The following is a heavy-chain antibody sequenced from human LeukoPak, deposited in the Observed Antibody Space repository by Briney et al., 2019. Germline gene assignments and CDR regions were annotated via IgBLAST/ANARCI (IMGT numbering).Heavy chain of an antibody. D-gene: IGHD3-10*01. CDR3: ARDGYGSGSYSNWFDP. V-gene: IGHV4-4*02. CDR2: IYHSGST. Sequence: SGTLSLTCAVSGGSISSSNWWSWVRQPPGMGLEWIGEIYHSGSTNYNPSLKSRVTISVDKSKNQFSLKLSSVTAADTAVYYCARDGYGSGSYSNWFDPWGQGTLVTVSS. CDR1: GGSISSSNW. J-gene: IGHJ5*02.